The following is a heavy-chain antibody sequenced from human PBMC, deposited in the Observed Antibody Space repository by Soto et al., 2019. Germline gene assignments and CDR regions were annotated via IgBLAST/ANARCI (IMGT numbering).Heavy chain of an antibody. V-gene: IGHV4-59*01. J-gene: IGHJ4*02. Sequence: SETLSLTCTVSGGSIISGYWSWIPQPPGKGLEWIGYISYSGNTNYNPSLKSRVTMSVDTPKNQFSLRLSSVTTADTAVYYCAGLRGYAGSPIDYWGQGTLVTVSS. D-gene: IGHD2-15*01. CDR3: AGLRGYAGSPIDY. CDR2: ISYSGNT. CDR1: GGSIISGY.